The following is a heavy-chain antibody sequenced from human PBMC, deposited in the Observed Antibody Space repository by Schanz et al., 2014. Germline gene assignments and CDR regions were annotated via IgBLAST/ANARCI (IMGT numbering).Heavy chain of an antibody. V-gene: IGHV3-48*03. CDR1: GFTFSSYA. Sequence: EVQLVESGGGLIQPGGSLRLSCAASGFTFSSYAMSWVRQAPGKGLEWVSYVSRSTPDIYYADSVKGRFTISRDNTKNSLFLHMNSLRAEDTAVYYCVRDILHRVYDSGSPWGQGTLVTVSS. CDR3: VRDILHRVYDSGSP. CDR2: VSRSTPDI. D-gene: IGHD3-10*01. J-gene: IGHJ5*02.